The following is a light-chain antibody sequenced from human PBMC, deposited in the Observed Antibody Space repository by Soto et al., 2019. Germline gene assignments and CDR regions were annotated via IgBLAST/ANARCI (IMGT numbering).Light chain of an antibody. J-gene: IGLJ2*01. Sequence: QSVLTQPPSVSGAPGQRVTISCTGSSSNIGAGYDVHWYQQLPGTAPKLLIYGNSNRPSGVPDRFSGSKSGTSASLAITGLQAEDVAEYYCQSYYSSLRGVVLVGGTKLTVL. CDR2: GNS. CDR3: QSYYSSLRGVV. CDR1: SSNIGAGYD. V-gene: IGLV1-40*01.